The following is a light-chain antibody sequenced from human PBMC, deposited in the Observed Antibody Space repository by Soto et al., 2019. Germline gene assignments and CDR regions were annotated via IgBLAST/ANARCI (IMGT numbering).Light chain of an antibody. CDR1: QSISSW. CDR2: DAS. V-gene: IGKV1-5*01. CDR3: QTMYT. Sequence: DIQMTQSPSTLSASVGDRVTITCRASQSISSWLAWYQQKPGKAPKLLIYDASSLESGVPSRFSGSGSGTEFTLTISSLQPDYFATYYCQTMYTFGQGTKLEIK. J-gene: IGKJ2*01.